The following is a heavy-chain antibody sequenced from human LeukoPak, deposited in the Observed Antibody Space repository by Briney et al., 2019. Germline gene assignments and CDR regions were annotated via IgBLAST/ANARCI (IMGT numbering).Heavy chain of an antibody. CDR3: ARHTLDDWWLLPRERDWFDP. J-gene: IGHJ5*02. V-gene: IGHV4-39*01. CDR1: GGSISSSSYY. Sequence: SETLSLTCTVSGGSISSSSYYWGWIRQPPGKGLEWIGSIYYSGSTYYNPSLKSRVTISLDTSKNQFSLKLSSVTAADTAGYYGARHTLDDWWLLPRERDWFDPWGQGTLVTVSS. CDR2: IYYSGST. D-gene: IGHD3-22*01.